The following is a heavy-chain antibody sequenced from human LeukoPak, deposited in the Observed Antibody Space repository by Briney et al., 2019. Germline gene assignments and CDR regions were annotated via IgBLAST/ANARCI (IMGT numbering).Heavy chain of an antibody. V-gene: IGHV3-23*01. D-gene: IGHD1-14*01. CDR2: ISNSDGST. Sequence: SXXXXXVRXAPXKGLEWVSTISNSDGSTYYADSVKGRFTISXXXSXXTLXLKMNSLRAEDTAVYYCAKATGYLLWGQGTLVTVSS. J-gene: IGHJ4*02. CDR3: AKATGYLL. CDR1: SXX.